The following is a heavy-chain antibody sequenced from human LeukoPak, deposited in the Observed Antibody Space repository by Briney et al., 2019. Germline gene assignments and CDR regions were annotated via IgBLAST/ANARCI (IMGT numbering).Heavy chain of an antibody. D-gene: IGHD6-13*01. Sequence: PSETLSLTCAVYGGSFSGYYWSWIRQPPGKGLEWIGEINHSGSTNYNPSLKSRVTISVDTSKNQFSLKLSSVTAADTAVYYCAGQAAAGPYYFDYWGQGTLVTVSS. V-gene: IGHV4-34*01. CDR1: GGSFSGYY. J-gene: IGHJ4*02. CDR3: AGQAAAGPYYFDY. CDR2: INHSGST.